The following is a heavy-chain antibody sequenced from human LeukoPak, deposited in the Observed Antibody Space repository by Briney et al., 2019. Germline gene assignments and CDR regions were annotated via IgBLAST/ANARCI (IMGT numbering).Heavy chain of an antibody. CDR3: ASKGATYSSSWYYFDY. V-gene: IGHV4-39*01. D-gene: IGHD6-13*01. CDR1: GGSISSSSYY. Sequence: PSETLSLTCTVSGGSISSSSYYWGWIRQPPGKGLEWIGSIYYSRSTYYNPSLKSRVTISVGTSKNQFSLKLSSVTAADTAVYYCASKGATYSSSWYYFDYWGQGTLVTVSS. J-gene: IGHJ4*02. CDR2: IYYSRST.